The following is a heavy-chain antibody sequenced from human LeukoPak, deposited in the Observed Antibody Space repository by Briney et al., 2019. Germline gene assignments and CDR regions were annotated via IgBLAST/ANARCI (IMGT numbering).Heavy chain of an antibody. CDR1: GGTFSSYA. CDR3: ARELCSTSCYSASDI. V-gene: IGHV1-69*13. Sequence: GASVKVSCKASGGTFSSYAISWVRQAPGQGLEWMGGIIPIFGTANYAQKFQGRVTITADESTSTAYMELSSLRSEDTAVYYCARELCSTSCYSASDIWGQGTMVTVSS. CDR2: IIPIFGTA. J-gene: IGHJ3*02. D-gene: IGHD2-2*02.